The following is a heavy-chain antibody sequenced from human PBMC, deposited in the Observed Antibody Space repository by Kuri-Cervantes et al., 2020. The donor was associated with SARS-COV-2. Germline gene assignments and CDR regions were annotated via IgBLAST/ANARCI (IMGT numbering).Heavy chain of an antibody. V-gene: IGHV1-24*01. CDR3: ATDHIAAAGLFDY. J-gene: IGHJ4*02. CDR1: GNTHTELS. CDR2: FDPEDGET. D-gene: IGHD6-13*01. Sequence: VTCLDSGNTHTELSMHWVRQAPGKGLEWMGGFDPEDGETIYAQKFQGRVTMTEDTSTDTAYMELSSLRSEDTAVYYCATDHIAAAGLFDYWGQGTLVTVSS.